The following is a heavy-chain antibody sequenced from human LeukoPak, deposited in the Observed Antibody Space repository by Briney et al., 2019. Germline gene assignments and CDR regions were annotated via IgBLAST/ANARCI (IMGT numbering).Heavy chain of an antibody. CDR3: TRGGGSGYYFGIPRYYFDA. CDR2: VFHTGVT. J-gene: IGHJ4*02. CDR1: GGSIESLY. Sequence: PSETLSLTCTVSGGSIESLYWSWIRQSPEKGLEWIGNVFHTGVTSYNLSLKSRVTISVDTPKNQFSLSMTSMTAADTAIYYCTRGGGSGYYFGIPRYYFDAWGQGVLVTVSS. D-gene: IGHD3-22*01. V-gene: IGHV4-59*11.